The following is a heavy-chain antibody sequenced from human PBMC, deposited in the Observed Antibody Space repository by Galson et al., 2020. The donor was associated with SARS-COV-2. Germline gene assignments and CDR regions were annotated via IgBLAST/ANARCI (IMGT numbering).Heavy chain of an antibody. D-gene: IGHD6-19*01. CDR3: AREAIAVAGSNCDY. J-gene: IGHJ4*02. Sequence: GESLKISCAASGFTFSSYAMHWVRQAPGKGLEWVAVISYDGSNKYYADSVKGRFTISRDNSKNTLYLQMNSLRAEDTAVYYCAREAIAVAGSNCDYWGQGTLVTVSS. CDR2: ISYDGSNK. CDR1: GFTFSSYA. V-gene: IGHV3-30*01.